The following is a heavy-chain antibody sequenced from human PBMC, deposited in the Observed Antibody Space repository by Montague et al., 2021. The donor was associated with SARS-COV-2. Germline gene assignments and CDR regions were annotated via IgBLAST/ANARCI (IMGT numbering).Heavy chain of an antibody. D-gene: IGHD3-10*01. CDR2: INHSGST. CDR3: ARGRRILLWFGELLSGGDYYGMDV. CDR1: GGSFSGYY. J-gene: IGHJ6*02. Sequence: SETLSLTCAVYGGSFSGYYWSWIRQPPGKGLEWIGEINHSGSTNYNPSLKSRVTISVDTSKNQFSLKLSSVTAADTAVYYCARGRRILLWFGELLSGGDYYGMDVWGQGTRVTGSS. V-gene: IGHV4-34*01.